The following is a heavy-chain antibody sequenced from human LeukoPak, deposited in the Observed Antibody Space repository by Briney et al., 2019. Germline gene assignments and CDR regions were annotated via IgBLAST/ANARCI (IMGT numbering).Heavy chain of an antibody. Sequence: GASVKVSCKASGYTFTSYYMHWVRQAPGQGLEWMGIINPSGGSTSYAQKFQGRVTTTRDTSTSTVYMELSSLRSEDTAVYYCARDLSMIVVVTRYYFDYWGQGTLVTVSS. D-gene: IGHD3-22*01. CDR3: ARDLSMIVVVTRYYFDY. CDR2: INPSGGST. V-gene: IGHV1-46*01. CDR1: GYTFTSYY. J-gene: IGHJ4*02.